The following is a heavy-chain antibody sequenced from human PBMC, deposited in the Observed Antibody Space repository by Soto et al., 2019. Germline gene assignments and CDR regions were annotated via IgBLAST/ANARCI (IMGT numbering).Heavy chain of an antibody. Sequence: QVQLVQSGAEVKKPGSSVKVSCKASGGTFSSYTISWVRQAPGQGLEWMGRIIPILGIANYAQKFQGRVTITADNATSTAYMELSSLRSEDTAVYYCARDRDYGDYVAAPDAFDIWGQGTMVTVSS. CDR3: ARDRDYGDYVAAPDAFDI. V-gene: IGHV1-69*08. J-gene: IGHJ3*02. CDR1: GGTFSSYT. CDR2: IIPILGIA. D-gene: IGHD4-17*01.